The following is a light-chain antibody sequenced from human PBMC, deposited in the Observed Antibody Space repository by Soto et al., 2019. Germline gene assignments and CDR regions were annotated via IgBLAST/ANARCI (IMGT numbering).Light chain of an antibody. CDR3: QQYGSSRT. CDR1: QSLTNSF. Sequence: EFVLTQSPGTLSLSPGERATLSCRASQSLTNSFMAWYQQKPGQAPRLLIYDTSSRASGIPDRFSGSGSGTDFTLTINRLEPEDFAVYYCQQYGSSRTFGQGTKVDIK. V-gene: IGKV3-20*01. CDR2: DTS. J-gene: IGKJ1*01.